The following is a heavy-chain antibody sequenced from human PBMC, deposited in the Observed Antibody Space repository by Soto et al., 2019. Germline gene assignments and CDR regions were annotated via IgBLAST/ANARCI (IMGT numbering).Heavy chain of an antibody. CDR2: IIPNDGGT. CDR3: ARGAFDRSGNYPAGWFDP. CDR1: GYSFTDHY. Sequence: QVQLVQSGAEVKKPGASVKISCKASGYSFTDHYIHWIRQAPGQGLEWMGWIIPNDGGTKYAQKFQDRINMTRDTSITTAYMDLSRLRSDDTAVYYCARGAFDRSGNYPAGWFDPWGQGTLVTVSS. J-gene: IGHJ5*02. V-gene: IGHV1-2*02. D-gene: IGHD3-22*01.